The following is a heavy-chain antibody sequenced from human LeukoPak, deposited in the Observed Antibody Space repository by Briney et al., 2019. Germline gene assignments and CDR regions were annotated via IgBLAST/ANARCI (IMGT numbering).Heavy chain of an antibody. V-gene: IGHV1-2*02. CDR3: AGRMDSSGWGDY. D-gene: IGHD6-19*01. CDR2: INPNSGGT. CDR1: GYTFTGYY. Sequence: ASVKVSCKASGYTFTGYYMHWVRQAPGQGLEWMGWINPNSGGTNYAQKFQGRVTMTRDTSISTAYMELSRLRSDDTAVYYCAGRMDSSGWGDYWGQGTLVTVSS. J-gene: IGHJ4*02.